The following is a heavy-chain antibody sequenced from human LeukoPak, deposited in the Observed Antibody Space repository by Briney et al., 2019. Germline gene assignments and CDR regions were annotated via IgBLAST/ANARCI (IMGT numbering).Heavy chain of an antibody. CDR2: IKQDGSEK. CDR1: GFTFSSYA. V-gene: IGHV3-7*01. D-gene: IGHD1-26*01. CDR3: ASEIVGATTGYFDY. J-gene: IGHJ4*02. Sequence: PGGSLRLSCAASGFTFSSYAMSWVRQAPGKGLEWVANIKQDGSEKYYVDSVKGRFTISRDNAKNSLYLQMNSLRAEDTAVYYCASEIVGATTGYFDYWGQGTLVTVSS.